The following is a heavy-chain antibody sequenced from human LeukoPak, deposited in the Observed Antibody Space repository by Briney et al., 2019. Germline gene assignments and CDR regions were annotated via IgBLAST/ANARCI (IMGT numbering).Heavy chain of an antibody. J-gene: IGHJ5*02. Sequence: GGSLGLSCAASGFTFSSYSMNWVRQAPGKGLEWVSSISSSSSYIYYADSVKGRFTISRDNAKNSLYLQMNSLRAEDTAVYYCARDLGRYFDWLGHWFDPWGQGTLVTVSS. CDR1: GFTFSSYS. CDR2: ISSSSSYI. CDR3: ARDLGRYFDWLGHWFDP. D-gene: IGHD3-9*01. V-gene: IGHV3-21*01.